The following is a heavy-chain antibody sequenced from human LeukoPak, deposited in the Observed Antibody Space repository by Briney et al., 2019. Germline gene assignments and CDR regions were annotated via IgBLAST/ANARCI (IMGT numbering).Heavy chain of an antibody. V-gene: IGHV3-21*01. J-gene: IGHJ4*02. D-gene: IGHD2-2*01. CDR2: ISSSSSYI. CDR1: EFTFSSYT. Sequence: GGSLGLSCAASEFTFSSYTMNWVRQAPGKGLEWVSSISSSSSYIYYADSVKGRFTLSRDNAKNSLYLQMNSLRAEDTALYYCARGSAALDYWGQGTLVTVSS. CDR3: ARGSAALDY.